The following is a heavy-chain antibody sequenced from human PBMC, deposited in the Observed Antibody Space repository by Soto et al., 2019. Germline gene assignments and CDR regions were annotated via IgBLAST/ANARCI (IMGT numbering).Heavy chain of an antibody. V-gene: IGHV3-23*01. J-gene: IGHJ4*02. CDR3: AKAGPVEMATIRTRYYFDY. CDR2: ISGSGGST. CDR1: GFTFSSYA. D-gene: IGHD5-12*01. Sequence: GGSLRLSCAASGFTFSSYAMSWVRQAPGKGLEWVSAISGSGGSTYYADSVKGRFTISRDNSKNTLYLQMNSLRAEDTAVYYCAKAGPVEMATIRTRYYFDYWGQGTLVTVSS.